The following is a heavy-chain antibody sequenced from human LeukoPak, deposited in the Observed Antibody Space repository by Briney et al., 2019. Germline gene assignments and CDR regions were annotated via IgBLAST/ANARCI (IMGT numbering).Heavy chain of an antibody. V-gene: IGHV3-15*01. J-gene: IGHJ4*02. D-gene: IGHD2-21*02. CDR2: IKSKSDGGTT. CDR1: GFTFNNAW. Sequence: GGSLRLSCAASGFTFNNAWMSWVRQAPGKGPEWVGRIKSKSDGGTTDYAAPVKGRFTNSRDDSKNTLYLQMNSLKTEDTAVYYCARDRGDGYWGQGTLVTVSS. CDR3: ARDRGDGY.